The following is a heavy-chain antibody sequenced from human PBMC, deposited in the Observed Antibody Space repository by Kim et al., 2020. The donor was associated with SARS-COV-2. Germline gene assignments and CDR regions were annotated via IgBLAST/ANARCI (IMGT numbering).Heavy chain of an antibody. V-gene: IGHV3-23*01. CDR1: GFTFSSYA. J-gene: IGHJ4*02. CDR2: ISASGST. D-gene: IGHD3-10*01. CDR3: AKAYYGAGSYPLSGY. Sequence: GGSLRLSCAASGFTFSSYAMSWVRQAPEKGLEWVSSISASGSTYYADAVKGRFTIFRDDSKNKLYLQMNSLRAEDTSVYYCAKAYYGAGSYPLSGYWGQGTLVTVSS.